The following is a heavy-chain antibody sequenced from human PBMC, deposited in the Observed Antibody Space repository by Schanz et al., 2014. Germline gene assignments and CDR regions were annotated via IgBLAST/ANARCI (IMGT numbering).Heavy chain of an antibody. J-gene: IGHJ4*02. Sequence: EVKMVESGGGLVEPGGSLRLSCATSGFSLDIFAVSWVRQAPGKGLEWVSSFNDGGVNKYYADSVKGRFTISSDNSKSTLYLQMSSLRAEDTAVYYCAKSQGSSFDSWGQGTLVTVSS. CDR2: FNDGGVNK. D-gene: IGHD6-13*01. CDR3: AKSQGSSFDS. CDR1: GFSLDIFA. V-gene: IGHV3-23*04.